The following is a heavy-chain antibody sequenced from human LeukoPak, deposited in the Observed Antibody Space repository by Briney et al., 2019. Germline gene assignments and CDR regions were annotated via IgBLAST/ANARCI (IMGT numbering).Heavy chain of an antibody. D-gene: IGHD2-2*01. V-gene: IGHV4-39*07. Sequence: SETLSLTCTVSGGSISSGGYYWSWIRQPPGKGLEWIGEINHSGSTNYNPSLKSRVTISVDTSKNQFSLKLSSVTAADTAVYYCAAAYCSSTSCREYYFDYWGQGTLVTVSS. J-gene: IGHJ4*02. CDR2: INHSGST. CDR3: AAAYCSSTSCREYYFDY. CDR1: GGSISSGGYY.